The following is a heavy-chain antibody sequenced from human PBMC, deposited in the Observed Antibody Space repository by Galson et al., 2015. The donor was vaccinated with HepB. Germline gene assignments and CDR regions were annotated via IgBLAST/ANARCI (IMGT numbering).Heavy chain of an antibody. Sequence: SLRLSCAASGFTFSSYAMSWVRQAPGKGLEWVSAISGSGGSTYYADSVKGRFTISRDNSKNTLYLQMNSLRAEDTAVYYCIREEIQLWLQGIDYWGQGTLVTVSS. CDR2: ISGSGGST. V-gene: IGHV3-23*01. CDR1: GFTFSSYA. D-gene: IGHD5-18*01. CDR3: IREEIQLWLQGIDY. J-gene: IGHJ4*02.